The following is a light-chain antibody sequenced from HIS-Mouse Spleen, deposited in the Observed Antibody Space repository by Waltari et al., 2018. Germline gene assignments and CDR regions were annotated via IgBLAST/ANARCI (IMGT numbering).Light chain of an antibody. CDR2: EVS. Sequence: QSALTQPASVSGSPGQSITTSCTGTSSDVGGYNYFSWYQYHPGKAPKLMIYEVSNRPSGVSNRFSGSKSGNTASLTISGLQAEDEADYYCSSYTSSSTFFGTGTKVTVL. J-gene: IGLJ1*01. CDR1: SSDVGGYNY. V-gene: IGLV2-14*01. CDR3: SSYTSSSTF.